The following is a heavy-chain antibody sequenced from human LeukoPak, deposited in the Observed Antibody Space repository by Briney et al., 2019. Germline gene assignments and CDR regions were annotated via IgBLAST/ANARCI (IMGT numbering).Heavy chain of an antibody. Sequence: TTGGSLRLSCAASGFTFSSYNMNWVRQAPGQGLEWVSSITSGSSYIYYADSVKGRFTISRDNAKNSLYLQMNSLRAEDTAVYYCARPRGNVEMAAIPFDYWGQGTLVTVSS. CDR2: ITSGSSYI. J-gene: IGHJ4*02. CDR1: GFTFSSYN. D-gene: IGHD5-24*01. V-gene: IGHV3-21*01. CDR3: ARPRGNVEMAAIPFDY.